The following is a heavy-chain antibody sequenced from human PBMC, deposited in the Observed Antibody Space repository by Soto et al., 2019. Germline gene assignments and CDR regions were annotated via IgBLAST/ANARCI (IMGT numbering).Heavy chain of an antibody. D-gene: IGHD5-18*01. CDR2: ISSSSSYI. CDR3: ARYQIYLSMIQLLLPDYYYYYGMDL. CDR1: GFTFSSYS. J-gene: IGHJ6*01. V-gene: IGHV3-21*01. Sequence: GGSLRLCCAASGFTFSSYSMNLVRQAPGRGLECVSSISSSSSYIYYAYSVKGRLTISRDNAKNSLYLQMNSVRAEDTAVYYCARYQIYLSMIQLLLPDYYYYYGMDLWGQGTTVTVSS.